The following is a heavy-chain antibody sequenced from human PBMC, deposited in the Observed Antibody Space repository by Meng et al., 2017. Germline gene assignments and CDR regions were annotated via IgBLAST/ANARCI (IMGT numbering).Heavy chain of an antibody. CDR1: GYSISSGYY. CDR3: ARDRGVAWGLQHFNGFDP. J-gene: IGHJ5*02. CDR2: IYHSGST. D-gene: IGHD3-10*01. Sequence: SETLSLTCAASGYSISSGYYWGWIRQPPGKGLEWMGSIYHSGSTYYNPSLKSRVTISVDTSKNQFSLKLSTVTAADTAVYYCARDRGVAWGLQHFNGFDPWGQGTLVTVSS. V-gene: IGHV4-38-2*02.